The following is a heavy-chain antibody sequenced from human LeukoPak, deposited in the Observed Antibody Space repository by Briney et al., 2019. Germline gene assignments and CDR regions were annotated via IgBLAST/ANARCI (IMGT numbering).Heavy chain of an antibody. Sequence: GESLKISCKGSGFSFTSYWIGWVRQMPGKGLEWMGIIYPGDSDTRYSPSFQGQVTISADKSISTAYLQWSSLKASDTAMYYCARCGYDSSGYYNGYFQHWGQGTLVTVSS. J-gene: IGHJ1*01. CDR2: IYPGDSDT. CDR3: ARCGYDSSGYYNGYFQH. V-gene: IGHV5-51*01. D-gene: IGHD3-22*01. CDR1: GFSFTSYW.